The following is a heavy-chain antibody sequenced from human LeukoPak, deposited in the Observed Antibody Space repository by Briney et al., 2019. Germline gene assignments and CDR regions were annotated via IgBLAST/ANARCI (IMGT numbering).Heavy chain of an antibody. V-gene: IGHV3-7*01. Sequence: GGSLRLSCAASGFTFSSYWMSWVRQAPGKGLEWVANIKQDGSEKYYVDSVKGRFTISRDNAKNSLYLQMNSLRAEDTAVYYCARGDDDYDFWSGYYRFDYWGQGTLVTVSS. CDR2: IKQDGSEK. CDR1: GFTFSSYW. CDR3: ARGDDDYDFWSGYYRFDY. J-gene: IGHJ4*02. D-gene: IGHD3-3*01.